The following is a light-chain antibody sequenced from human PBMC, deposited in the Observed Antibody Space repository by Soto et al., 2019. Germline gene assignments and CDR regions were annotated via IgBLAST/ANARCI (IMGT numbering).Light chain of an antibody. Sequence: IPLPHSNRTLPLPPGESATLSCSASQSVSSNFLAWYQQKPGQAPRLLIYGVSSRASGIPARFSGSGSGTEFTLTISSLQSEDFAVYXCQQYNNGTPLTFGQGTRLEIK. J-gene: IGKJ5*01. V-gene: IGKV3-15*01. CDR1: QSVSSN. CDR3: QQYNNGTPLT. CDR2: GVS.